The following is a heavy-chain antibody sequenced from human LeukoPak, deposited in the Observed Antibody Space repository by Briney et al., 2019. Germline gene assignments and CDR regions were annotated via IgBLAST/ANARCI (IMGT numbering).Heavy chain of an antibody. J-gene: IGHJ6*02. CDR3: ARAPIGVAVAAQRDYYYYYGMDV. V-gene: IGHV4-34*01. CDR1: GGSFSGYY. CDR2: INHSGST. D-gene: IGHD6-19*01. Sequence: SETLSLTCAVYGGSFSGYYWSWIRQPPGKGLEWIGEINHSGSTHYNPSLKSRVTISVDTSKNQFSLKLSSVTAADTAVYYCARAPIGVAVAAQRDYYYYYGMDVWGQGTTVTVSS.